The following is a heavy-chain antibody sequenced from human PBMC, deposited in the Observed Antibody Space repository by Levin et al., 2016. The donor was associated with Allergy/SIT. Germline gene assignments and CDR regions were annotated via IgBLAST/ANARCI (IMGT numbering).Heavy chain of an antibody. CDR2: INHSGST. CDR3: ARVLARPVEMATSIKGPLTKTLHYMDV. CDR1: GGSFSGYY. D-gene: IGHD5-24*01. J-gene: IGHJ6*03. Sequence: SCAVYGGSFSGYYWSWIRQPPGKGLEWIGEINHSGSTNYNPSLKSRVTISVDTSKNQFSLKLSSVTAADTAVYYCARVLARPVEMATSIKGPLTKTLHYMDVWGKGTTVTVSS. V-gene: IGHV4-34*01.